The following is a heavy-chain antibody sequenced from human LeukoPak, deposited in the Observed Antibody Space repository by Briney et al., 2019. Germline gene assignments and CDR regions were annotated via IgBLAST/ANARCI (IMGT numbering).Heavy chain of an antibody. CDR1: GGSIGSYY. J-gene: IGHJ4*02. Sequence: SETLSLTCTVSGGSIGSYYWSWIRQPSGKGLEWIGYLYHSGSTNYNASLKSRVTISVDMSKNQLSLKLSSVTAADTAVYYCARDDSGNFDYWGQGILVTVSS. CDR3: ARDDSGNFDY. D-gene: IGHD3-10*01. V-gene: IGHV4-59*01. CDR2: LYHSGST.